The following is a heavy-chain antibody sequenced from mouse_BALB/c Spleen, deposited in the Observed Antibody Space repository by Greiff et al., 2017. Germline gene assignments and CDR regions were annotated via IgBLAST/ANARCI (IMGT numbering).Heavy chain of an antibody. CDR1: GYAFSSYW. J-gene: IGHJ4*01. D-gene: IGHD1-1*01. Sequence: VKLQQSGAELVRPGSSVKISCKASGYAFSSYWMNWVKQRPGQGLEWIGQIYPGDGDTNYNGKFKGKATLTADKSSSTAYMQLSSLTSEDSAVYFCARRASYYGSREDAMDYWGQGTSVTVSS. CDR3: ARRASYYGSREDAMDY. V-gene: IGHV1-80*01. CDR2: IYPGDGDT.